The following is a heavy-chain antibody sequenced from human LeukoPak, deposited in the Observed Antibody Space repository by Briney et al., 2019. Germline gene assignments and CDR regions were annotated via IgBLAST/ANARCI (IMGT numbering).Heavy chain of an antibody. CDR2: IYYSGST. J-gene: IGHJ3*02. Sequence: PSETLSLTCTVSGGSISSYSWSWIRQPPGKGLEWIGYIYYSGSTNYNPSLKSRVTISVDTSKDQFSLKLSSVTAADTAVYYCARDSQLVDGFDIWGQGTMVTVSS. CDR3: ARDSQLVDGFDI. V-gene: IGHV4-59*01. D-gene: IGHD6-13*01. CDR1: GGSISSYS.